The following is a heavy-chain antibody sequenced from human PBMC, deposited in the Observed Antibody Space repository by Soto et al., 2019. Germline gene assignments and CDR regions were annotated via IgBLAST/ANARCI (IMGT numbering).Heavy chain of an antibody. CDR2: INPSGGST. D-gene: IGHD3-3*01. CDR3: ARAHFPGVVIENWFDP. CDR1: WDTLTHHY. J-gene: IGHJ5*02. Sequence: GSVEVSCKGSWDTLTHHYIHWGGQAPGQGLEWMGIINPSGGSTSYAQKFQGRVTMTRDTSTSTVYMELSSLRSEDTAVYYCARAHFPGVVIENWFDPWGQGTLVTVSS. V-gene: IGHV1-46*01.